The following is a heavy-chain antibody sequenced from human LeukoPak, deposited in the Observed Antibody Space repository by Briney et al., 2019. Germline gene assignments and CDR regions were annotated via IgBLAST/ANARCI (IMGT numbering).Heavy chain of an antibody. Sequence: GASVKVSCKASGHTFTGYYMHWVRQAPGQGLEWMGWINPNSGGTNYAQKFQGRVTMTRDTSISTAYMELSRLRSDDTAVYYCARAHYDILTGYKNWFDPWGQGTLVTVSS. CDR1: GHTFTGYY. CDR3: ARAHYDILTGYKNWFDP. D-gene: IGHD3-9*01. J-gene: IGHJ5*02. V-gene: IGHV1-2*02. CDR2: INPNSGGT.